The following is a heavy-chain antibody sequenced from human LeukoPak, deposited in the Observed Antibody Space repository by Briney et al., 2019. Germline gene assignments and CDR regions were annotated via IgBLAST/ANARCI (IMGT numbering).Heavy chain of an antibody. CDR2: ISSGSRTT. V-gene: IGHV3-48*02. J-gene: IGHJ6*02. CDR3: AGARTCYYAMVV. CDR1: GFTFSSYS. Sequence: GGSLRLSCVASGFTFSSYSMNWVRQAPGKGLEWVSYISSGSRTTYYVDSVKGRFTISRDNAKNSLYLQMNSLRDEDTAVYYCAGARTCYYAMVVWGQGTTVTVSS.